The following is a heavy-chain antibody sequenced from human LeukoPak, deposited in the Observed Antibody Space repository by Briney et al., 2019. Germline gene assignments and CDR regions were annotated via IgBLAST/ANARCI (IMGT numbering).Heavy chain of an antibody. V-gene: IGHV4-38-2*02. Sequence: SETLSLTCTVSGYSITSGYYWGWIRQPPGKGLEWIGSIYYSGSTYYNPSLKSRVTISVDTSKNQFSLKLSSVTAADTAVYYCARVGYDFWSGYRQHYYFDYWGQGTLVTVSS. J-gene: IGHJ4*02. CDR1: GYSITSGYY. D-gene: IGHD3-3*01. CDR2: IYYSGST. CDR3: ARVGYDFWSGYRQHYYFDY.